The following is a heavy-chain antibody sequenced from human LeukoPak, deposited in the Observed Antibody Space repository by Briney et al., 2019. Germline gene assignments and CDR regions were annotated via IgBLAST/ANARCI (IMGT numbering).Heavy chain of an antibody. Sequence: GGSLRLSCAASGFTFSSYSMNWVRQAPGKGLEWVSSISSSSSYIYYADSVKGRFTISRDNSKNTLYLQMNSLRAEDTAVYYCARDITVRGVIDSLVAWGQGTLVTVSS. V-gene: IGHV3-21*01. CDR1: GFTFSSYS. J-gene: IGHJ5*02. D-gene: IGHD3-10*01. CDR2: ISSSSSYI. CDR3: ARDITVRGVIDSLVA.